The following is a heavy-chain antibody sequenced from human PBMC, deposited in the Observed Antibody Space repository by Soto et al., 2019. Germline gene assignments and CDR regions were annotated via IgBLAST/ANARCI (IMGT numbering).Heavy chain of an antibody. V-gene: IGHV3-21*01. Sequence: PGGSLRLSCAASGFTFSSYSMNWVRQSPGKGMEWVSSISSSSSYVYYADSVKGRFTISRDNAKDSLYLQMNSLRAEDTAVYYCARDYGDYSNDYWGQGTLVTVSS. D-gene: IGHD4-17*01. J-gene: IGHJ4*02. CDR2: ISSSSSYV. CDR3: ARDYGDYSNDY. CDR1: GFTFSSYS.